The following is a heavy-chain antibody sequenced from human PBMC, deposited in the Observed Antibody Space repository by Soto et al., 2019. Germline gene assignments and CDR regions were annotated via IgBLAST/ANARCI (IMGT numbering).Heavy chain of an antibody. Sequence: EVQLLESGGGLVKPGGSLRLSCAASGFTFSSYGMMWVRQAPGKGLEWVSAISQSASGNTYYADSVKGRFTISRDVSKNTLALHMDSLRPEDTAQYDCAGWNFDSWGQGTQVTVSS. D-gene: IGHD1-1*01. CDR2: ISQSASGNT. J-gene: IGHJ5*01. CDR1: GFTFSSYG. CDR3: AGWNFDS. V-gene: IGHV3-23*01.